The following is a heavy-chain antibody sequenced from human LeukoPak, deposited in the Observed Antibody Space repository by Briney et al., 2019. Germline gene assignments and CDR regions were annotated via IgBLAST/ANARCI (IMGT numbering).Heavy chain of an antibody. CDR1: GGSICSYY. D-gene: IGHD2-15*01. Sequence: PSETLSLTCTVSGGSICSYYWSWIRQPPGKGLEWIGYIYYSGSTNYNPSLKSRVTISVDTSKNQFSLKLSSVTAADTAVYYCARVYCSGGSCHSPYYYYYMDVWGKGTTVTVSS. CDR2: IYYSGST. V-gene: IGHV4-59*01. CDR3: ARVYCSGGSCHSPYYYYYMDV. J-gene: IGHJ6*03.